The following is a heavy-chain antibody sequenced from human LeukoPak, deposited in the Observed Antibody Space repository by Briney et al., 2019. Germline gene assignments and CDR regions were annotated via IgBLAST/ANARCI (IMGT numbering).Heavy chain of an antibody. Sequence: SETLSLTCAVYGGSFSGYYWSWIRQPPGKGLEWIGEINHSGSTNYIPSLKSRVTISVDTSKNQFSLKLSSVTAADTAVYYCARSNYVWGSHRYLWFDPWGQGTLVTVSS. CDR1: GGSFSGYY. V-gene: IGHV4-34*01. CDR2: INHSGST. J-gene: IGHJ5*02. CDR3: ARSNYVWGSHRYLWFDP. D-gene: IGHD3-16*02.